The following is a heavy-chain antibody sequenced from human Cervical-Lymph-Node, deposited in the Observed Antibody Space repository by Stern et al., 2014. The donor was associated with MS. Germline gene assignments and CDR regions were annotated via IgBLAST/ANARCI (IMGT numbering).Heavy chain of an antibody. V-gene: IGHV7-4-1*02. CDR3: ARAELLYYYYGMDV. D-gene: IGHD2-15*01. Sequence: VQLVQSGSELKKPGASVKVSCKASGYTFTSYAMNLVRQAPGQGLEGMGWINTHTGNPTYAQGFTGRFVFSLDTSDSTAYLQISSLKAEDTAVYYCARAELLYYYYGMDVWGQGTTVTVSS. J-gene: IGHJ6*02. CDR2: INTHTGNP. CDR1: GYTFTSYA.